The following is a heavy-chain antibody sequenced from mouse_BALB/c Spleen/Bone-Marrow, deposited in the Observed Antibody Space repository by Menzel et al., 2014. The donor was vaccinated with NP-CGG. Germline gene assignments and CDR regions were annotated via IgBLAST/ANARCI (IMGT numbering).Heavy chain of an antibody. Sequence: EVQLQESGPGLVKPSQTVSLTCTVTGISITTGNYRWSWLRQFPGNKLEWIGYIYYNGTITYNPSLTSRTTITRDTSKNQFFLEMNSLTAENTATYYCARYDGYYFDYWGQGTTLTVSS. V-gene: IGHV3-5*02. CDR3: ARYDGYYFDY. CDR2: IYYNGTI. J-gene: IGHJ2*01. D-gene: IGHD2-3*01. CDR1: GISITTGNYR.